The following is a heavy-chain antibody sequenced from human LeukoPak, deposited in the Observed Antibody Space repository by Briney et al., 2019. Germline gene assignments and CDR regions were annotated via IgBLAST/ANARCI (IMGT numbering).Heavy chain of an antibody. CDR3: AKDRAQQLVLDF. D-gene: IGHD6-13*01. V-gene: IGHV3-23*01. CDR1: GFTFSSYA. CDR2: IIGSGSST. J-gene: IGHJ4*02. Sequence: GGSLRLSCAASGFTFSSYAMSWVRQAPGKGLEWVSAIIGSGSSTYYADSVKGRFTISRDNSKNTLFPQMNSLRAEVTAVYYCAKDRAQQLVLDFWGQGTLVTVSS.